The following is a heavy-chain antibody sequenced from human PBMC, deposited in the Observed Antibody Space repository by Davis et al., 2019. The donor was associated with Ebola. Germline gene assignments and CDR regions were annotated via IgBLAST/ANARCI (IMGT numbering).Heavy chain of an antibody. CDR1: GFSFSRYD. CDR2: ISSTSGTI. CDR3: TRGEAL. D-gene: IGHD1-26*01. V-gene: IGHV3-48*02. J-gene: IGHJ4*02. Sequence: GGSLRLSCVASGFSFSRYDMNWFRQAPGKGLEWISYISSTSGTIQYADSVKGRFIISRDNVQNSLFLHMTNLRDEDTAMYFCTRGEALWGQGSLVTVSS.